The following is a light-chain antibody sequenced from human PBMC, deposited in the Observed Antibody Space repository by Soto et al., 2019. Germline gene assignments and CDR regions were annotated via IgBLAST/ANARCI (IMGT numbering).Light chain of an antibody. Sequence: NFLTQSPATLSLSPGERATLSCRASQSVGIYLAWYQQKPGQAPRLLIYDAFQRATGIPARFSGSGSGTEFTLTISSLEPEDFAVYYCQQRSNWSPPFTFGPGTKVDIK. J-gene: IGKJ3*01. CDR2: DAF. V-gene: IGKV3-11*01. CDR1: QSVGIY. CDR3: QQRSNWSPPFT.